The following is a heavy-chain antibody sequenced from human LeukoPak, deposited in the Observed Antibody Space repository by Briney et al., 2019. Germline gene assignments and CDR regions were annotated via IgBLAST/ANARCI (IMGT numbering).Heavy chain of an antibody. J-gene: IGHJ4*02. Sequence: GGSLRLSRAASLFTPSDVWMTCVPDAPRKGLECGANIKPDVSEKYYVDSVRGRITISRDNATNSLYLQMISLGVEDTAVYYCASYLYWWSDLGYWGQGTLVTVSS. V-gene: IGHV3-7*01. CDR1: LFTPSDVW. CDR2: IKPDVSEK. D-gene: IGHD2-8*02. CDR3: ASYLYWWSDLGY.